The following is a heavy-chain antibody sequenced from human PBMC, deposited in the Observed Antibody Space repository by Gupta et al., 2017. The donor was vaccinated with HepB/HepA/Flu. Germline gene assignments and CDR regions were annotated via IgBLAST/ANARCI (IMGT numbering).Heavy chain of an antibody. CDR1: GFTFRSYW. CDR3: ARDVASRVRGAPPVA. Sequence: EVQLVESGGGLVQPGGSLRLSCAASGFTFRSYWMSWVRQAPGKGLEWVANIKQDGSEKYYVDSVKGRFTISRDNAKNSLYLQMNSLRAEDTAVYYCARDVASRVRGAPPVAWCQGTLVTVSS. V-gene: IGHV3-7*01. D-gene: IGHD3-10*01. J-gene: IGHJ5*02. CDR2: IKQDGSEK.